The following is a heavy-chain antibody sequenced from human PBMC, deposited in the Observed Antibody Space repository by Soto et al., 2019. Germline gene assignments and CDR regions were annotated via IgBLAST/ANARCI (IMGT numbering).Heavy chain of an antibody. D-gene: IGHD1-26*01. Sequence: DVQLVESGGGLVQPGGSLRLSCVASGFSFSSYTMTWVRQAPGKGLEWVSGISGSGGSTYYADSVQGRFAISRDNSNNSLYLQINSLRAEDTAVYYCAKDRMGASGWLDPWGQGTLVTVSS. J-gene: IGHJ5*02. CDR3: AKDRMGASGWLDP. V-gene: IGHV3-23*04. CDR2: ISGSGGST. CDR1: GFSFSSYT.